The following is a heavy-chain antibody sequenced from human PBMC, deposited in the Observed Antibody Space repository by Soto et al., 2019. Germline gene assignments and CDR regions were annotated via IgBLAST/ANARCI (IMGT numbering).Heavy chain of an antibody. CDR2: VSVPSGDT. Sequence: ASVKVSFKASGYSFSSFGISWVRQAPGQGLEWVGWVSVPSGDTSSAQNFQGRVTVTTDTSTSTAYMEVGSLRSDDTAVYYCAREGVPTPSTVYGMDVWGQGTTVTVSS. D-gene: IGHD3-10*01. CDR1: GYSFSSFG. J-gene: IGHJ6*02. V-gene: IGHV1-18*01. CDR3: AREGVPTPSTVYGMDV.